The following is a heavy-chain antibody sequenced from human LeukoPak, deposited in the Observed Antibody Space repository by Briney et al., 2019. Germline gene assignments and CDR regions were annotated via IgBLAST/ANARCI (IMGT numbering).Heavy chain of an antibody. CDR2: INPNSGGT. Sequence: ASVKASCKASGYTFTGYYMHWVRQAPGQGLEWMGWINPNSGGTNYAQKFQGRVTMTRDTSISTAYMELSRLRSDDTAVYYCASVGYCSSTSCSPYNWFDPWGQGTLVTVSS. D-gene: IGHD2-2*03. CDR1: GYTFTGYY. J-gene: IGHJ5*02. CDR3: ASVGYCSSTSCSPYNWFDP. V-gene: IGHV1-2*02.